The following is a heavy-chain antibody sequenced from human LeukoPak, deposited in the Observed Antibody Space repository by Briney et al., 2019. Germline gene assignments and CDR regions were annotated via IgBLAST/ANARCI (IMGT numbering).Heavy chain of an antibody. D-gene: IGHD2-21*02. V-gene: IGHV4-59*12. CDR1: GGSISSYY. J-gene: IGHJ1*01. CDR2: IYYSGST. CDR3: ARGRGKHIVVVTAIGAEYFQH. Sequence: SETLSLTCTVSGGSISSYYWSWIRQPPGKGLEWIGYIYYSGSTNYNPSLKSRVTISVDTSKNQFSLKLSSVTAADTAVYYCARGRGKHIVVVTAIGAEYFQHWGQGTLVTVSS.